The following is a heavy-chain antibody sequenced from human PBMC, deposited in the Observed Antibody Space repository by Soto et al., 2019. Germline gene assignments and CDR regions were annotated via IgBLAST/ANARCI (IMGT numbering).Heavy chain of an antibody. D-gene: IGHD1-26*01. CDR2: ISLNGDI. CDR1: GFTFSDYY. V-gene: IGHV4-34*01. Sequence: GSLRLSCAGSGFTFSDYYMSWIRQAPGKGLEWVGEISLNGDINYSPSLQSRVTVSMDMSRNHLSLKLTSVTAAETAVYYCARHGITGSHYDAFDIWGQGTMVTVSS. CDR3: ARHGITGSHYDAFDI. J-gene: IGHJ3*02.